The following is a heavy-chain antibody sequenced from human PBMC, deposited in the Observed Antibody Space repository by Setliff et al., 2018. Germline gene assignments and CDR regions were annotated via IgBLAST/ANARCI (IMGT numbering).Heavy chain of an antibody. D-gene: IGHD2-15*01. CDR3: AISTLSICSGGSCPNAFDV. CDR1: DYILTSYG. CDR2: ISTYNGHT. V-gene: IGHV1-18*01. Sequence: ASVKVSCKTSDYILTSYGLSWVRQAPGQGLDWMGWISTYNGHTNYAQKLQGRVTLTTDTSTSAAYMELRTLRSDDTAVYYCAISTLSICSGGSCPNAFDVWGQGTMVTVSS. J-gene: IGHJ3*01.